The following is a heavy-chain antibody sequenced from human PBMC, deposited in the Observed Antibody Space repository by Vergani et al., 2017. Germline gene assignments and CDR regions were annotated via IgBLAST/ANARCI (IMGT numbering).Heavy chain of an antibody. V-gene: IGHV1-69*18. D-gene: IGHD5-24*01. CDR2: ILPIFGTA. Sequence: QVQLVQSGAEVKKPGSSVKVSCKASGGTFSSYAISWVRQAPGQRLEWIGRILPIFGTANYVQKFQGRVTITADESTSPAYMELSSLRSEDTAVYYFARHGYNSGAMNYWGQGTLVTVSS. J-gene: IGHJ4*02. CDR1: GGTFSSYA. CDR3: ARHGYNSGAMNY.